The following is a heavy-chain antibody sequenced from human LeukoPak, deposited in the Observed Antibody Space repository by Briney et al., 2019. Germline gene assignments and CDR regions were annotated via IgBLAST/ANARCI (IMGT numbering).Heavy chain of an antibody. CDR2: IFYSGNT. D-gene: IGHD2-15*01. J-gene: IGHJ5*02. CDR1: GGSINSSSYY. V-gene: IGHV4-39*07. Sequence: SETLSLTCTVSGGSINSSSYYWGWIRQPPGKGLEWIGSIFYSGNTYDNPSLKSRVTISVDTSKNQFSLKLNSVTAADTAVYYCARDERGYSDWFDPWGQGTLVPVSS. CDR3: ARDERGYSDWFDP.